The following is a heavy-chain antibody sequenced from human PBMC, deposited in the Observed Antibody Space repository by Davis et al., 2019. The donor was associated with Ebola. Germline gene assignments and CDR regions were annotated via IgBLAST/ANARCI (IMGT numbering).Heavy chain of an antibody. D-gene: IGHD4-17*01. CDR2: ISAYNGNT. Sequence: ASVKVSCKASGYTFTSYGISWVRQAPGQGLEWMGWISAYNGNTNYAQKLQGRVTMTTDTSTSTAYMELRSLRSDDTAVYYCARDRAYGDYDLDAFDIWGQGTMVTVSS. CDR3: ARDRAYGDYDLDAFDI. CDR1: GYTFTSYG. V-gene: IGHV1-18*01. J-gene: IGHJ3*02.